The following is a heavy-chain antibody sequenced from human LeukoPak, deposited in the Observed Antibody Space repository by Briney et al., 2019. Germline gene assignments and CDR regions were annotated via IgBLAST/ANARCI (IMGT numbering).Heavy chain of an antibody. D-gene: IGHD3-22*01. CDR1: GGSFSGYY. V-gene: IGHV4-34*01. CDR3: ARGSTYYESSGQVPFDY. J-gene: IGHJ4*02. CDR2: INHSGST. Sequence: SETLSLTCAVYGGSFSGYYWSWIRQPPGKGLEWIGEINHSGSTNYNPSLKSRVTISVDTSKSQFSLKLSSVTAADTAVYYCARGSTYYESSGQVPFDYWGQGTLVTISS.